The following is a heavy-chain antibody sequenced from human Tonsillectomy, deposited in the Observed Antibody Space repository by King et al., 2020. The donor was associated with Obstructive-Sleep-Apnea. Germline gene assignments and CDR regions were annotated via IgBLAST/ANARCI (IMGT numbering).Heavy chain of an antibody. Sequence: VQLVESGGGLVKPGGSLRLSCAASGFTFSNARMSWVRQAPGKGLEWVGRIKSKTDGGTTDYAAPVKGRFTISRDDSKNTLYLQMNSLKTEDTAVYYCTTETYSSSLSGYFDYWGQGTLVTVSS. J-gene: IGHJ4*02. CDR2: IKSKTDGGTT. CDR1: GFTFSNAR. D-gene: IGHD6-6*01. V-gene: IGHV3-15*01. CDR3: TTETYSSSLSGYFDY.